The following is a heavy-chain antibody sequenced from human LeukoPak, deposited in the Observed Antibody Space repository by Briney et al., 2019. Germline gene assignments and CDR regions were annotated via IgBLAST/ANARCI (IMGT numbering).Heavy chain of an antibody. CDR2: IYHSGST. D-gene: IGHD4-17*01. V-gene: IGHV4-4*02. Sequence: SETLSLTGAVSGGSISSSNWWSWVRQPPGKGLEWIGEIYHSGSTNYNPSLKSRVTISVDKSKNQFSLKLSSVTAADTAVYYCARGFDYGDYVYWFDPWGQGTLVTVSS. J-gene: IGHJ5*02. CDR1: GGSISSSNW. CDR3: ARGFDYGDYVYWFDP.